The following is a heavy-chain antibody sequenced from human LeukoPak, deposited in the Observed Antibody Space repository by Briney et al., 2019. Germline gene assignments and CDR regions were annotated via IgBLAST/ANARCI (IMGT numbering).Heavy chain of an antibody. V-gene: IGHV4-59*08. CDR1: GGSISSYY. CDR3: ARQRLLWFGESNSGFDY. Sequence: SETLSLTCTVSGGSISSYYWNWIRQPPGKGLEWIGYLYYSGSADYNPSLKSRVSMSVDTSKNQFSLKLSSVTATDTAVYYCARQRLLWFGESNSGFDYWGQGTLVTVFS. CDR2: LYYSGSA. J-gene: IGHJ4*02. D-gene: IGHD3-10*01.